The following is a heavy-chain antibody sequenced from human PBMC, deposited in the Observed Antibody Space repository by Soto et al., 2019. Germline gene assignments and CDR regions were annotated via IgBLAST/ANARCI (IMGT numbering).Heavy chain of an antibody. D-gene: IGHD3-10*01. CDR2: IIPMFGTA. CDR3: ATMKGGSQYYYYGMDV. J-gene: IGHJ6*01. Sequence: SVKVSWKASGGTFSSYAISWVRQAPGQGLEWMGGIIPMFGTADYAQKFQGRVTITADESTSTAYMELSSLRSDDTAVYYCATMKGGSQYYYYGMDVWG. CDR1: GGTFSSYA. V-gene: IGHV1-69*13.